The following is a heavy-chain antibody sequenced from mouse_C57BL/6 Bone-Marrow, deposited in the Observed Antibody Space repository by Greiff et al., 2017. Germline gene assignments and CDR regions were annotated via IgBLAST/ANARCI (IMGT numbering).Heavy chain of an antibody. J-gene: IGHJ2*01. V-gene: IGHV1-81*01. D-gene: IGHD1-1*01. CDR2: IYPRSGNT. CDR3: DRVGGLRCTVVDYFDY. Sequence: QVQLQQSGAELARPGASVKMSCKASGYTFTSYGISWVKQRTGQGLEWIGDIYPRSGNTNYNEKFKGKATLTADKSSSTAYMELRSLTSEDSAVYFGDRVGGLRCTVVDYFDYWGQGTTLTVSS. CDR1: GYTFTSYG.